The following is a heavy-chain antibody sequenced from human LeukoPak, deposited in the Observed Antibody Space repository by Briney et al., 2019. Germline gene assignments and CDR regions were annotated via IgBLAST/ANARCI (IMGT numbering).Heavy chain of an antibody. D-gene: IGHD3-10*01. V-gene: IGHV1-69*05. J-gene: IGHJ4*02. Sequence: SVKVSCKASGGTFSSYAISWVRQAAGQGLEWMGGIIPIFGTANYAQKFQGRVTITTDESTSTAYMELSSLRSEDTAVYYCARDSGEYYGSGSYSPTSFDYWGQGTLVTVSS. CDR1: GGTFSSYA. CDR3: ARDSGEYYGSGSYSPTSFDY. CDR2: IIPIFGTA.